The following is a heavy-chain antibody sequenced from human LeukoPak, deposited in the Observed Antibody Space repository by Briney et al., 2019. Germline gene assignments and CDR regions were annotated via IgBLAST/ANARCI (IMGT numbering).Heavy chain of an antibody. CDR2: ISGSGGST. CDR1: GFTFSSYA. J-gene: IGHJ3*02. CDR3: AKEGSVDIVATIFGGDAFDI. V-gene: IGHV3-23*01. D-gene: IGHD5-12*01. Sequence: PGGSLRLSCAASGFTFSSYAMSWVRQAPGKGLEWVSAISGSGGSTYYADSVKGRFTISRDNSKNTLYLQMNSLRAEDTAVYYCAKEGSVDIVATIFGGDAFDIWGQGTMVTVSS.